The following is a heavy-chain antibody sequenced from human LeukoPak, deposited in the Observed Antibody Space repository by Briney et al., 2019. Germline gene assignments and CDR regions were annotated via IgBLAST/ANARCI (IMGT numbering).Heavy chain of an antibody. Sequence: GGSLRLSCAASGFTFSSYAMSWVRQAPGKGLEWVSAISGSGGSTYYADSVKGRFTISRDNAKNILYLQMNSLRAEDTAVYYCARDPPFSSGWSQNHFDYWGQGTLVTVSS. J-gene: IGHJ4*02. D-gene: IGHD6-19*01. V-gene: IGHV3-23*01. CDR1: GFTFSSYA. CDR3: ARDPPFSSGWSQNHFDY. CDR2: ISGSGGST.